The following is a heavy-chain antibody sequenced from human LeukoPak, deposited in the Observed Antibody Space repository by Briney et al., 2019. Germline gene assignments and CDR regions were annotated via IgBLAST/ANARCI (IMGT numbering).Heavy chain of an antibody. V-gene: IGHV4-38-2*01. CDR3: ARHQHDFWSGSDAFDI. CDR2: IYHSGST. Sequence: SETLSLTCAVSGYSISSGYYWGWIRQPPGKGLEWIGSIYHSGSTYYNPSLKRRVTISVDTSKNQFSLKLSSVTAADTAVYYCARHQHDFWSGSDAFDIWGQGTMVTVSS. CDR1: GYSISSGYY. J-gene: IGHJ3*02. D-gene: IGHD3-3*01.